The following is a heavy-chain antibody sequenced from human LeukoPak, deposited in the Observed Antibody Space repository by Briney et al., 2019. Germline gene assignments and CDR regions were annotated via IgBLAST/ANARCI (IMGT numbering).Heavy chain of an antibody. CDR3: ARAVSSYYYGMDV. CDR1: GLTFSSYS. V-gene: IGHV3-21*01. J-gene: IGHJ6*02. CDR2: ISSSSSYI. Sequence: PGGSLRLSCAASGLTFSSYSMNWVRQAPGKGLEWVSSISSSSSYIYYADSVKGRFTISRDNAKNSLYLQMNSLRAEDTAVYYCARAVSSYYYGMDVWGQGTTVTVSS.